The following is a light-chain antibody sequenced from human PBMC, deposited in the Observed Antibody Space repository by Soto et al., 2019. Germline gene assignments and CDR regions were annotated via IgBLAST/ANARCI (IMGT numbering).Light chain of an antibody. J-gene: IGLJ3*02. V-gene: IGLV1-36*01. CDR1: SSNIGNNA. CDR2: YDD. CDR3: AAWDDSLSGPV. Sequence: QSVLTQPPSVSAAPGQRVTISCSGSSSNIGNNAVNWYQQLPGKAPKLVIHYDDQVPSGVSDRFSGSKSGTSASLAISALQSEDEADYSCAAWDDSLSGPVFGGGTKLTVL.